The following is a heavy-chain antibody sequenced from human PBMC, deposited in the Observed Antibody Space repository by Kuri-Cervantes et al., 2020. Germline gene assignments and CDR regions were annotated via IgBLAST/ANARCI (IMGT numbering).Heavy chain of an antibody. CDR1: GFTFSSYS. V-gene: IGHV3-21*01. J-gene: IGHJ4*02. Sequence: GGSLRLSCAASGFTFSSYSMNWVRQAPGKGLEWVSSISSSSYIYYADSVKGRFTISRDNAKNSLYLQMNSLRAEDTAVYYCARADYGYSSGCIDYWGQGILVTSPQ. CDR2: ISSSSYI. D-gene: IGHD6-19*01. CDR3: ARADYGYSSGCIDY.